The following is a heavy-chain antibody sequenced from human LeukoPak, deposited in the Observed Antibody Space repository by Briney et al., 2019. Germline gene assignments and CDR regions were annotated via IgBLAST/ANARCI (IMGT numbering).Heavy chain of an antibody. CDR1: GFTFSGSA. Sequence: GGSLRLSCAASGFTFSGSAMHWVRQASGKGLEWVGRIRSKANNYATAYVASVKGRFTISRDDSKNTAYLQMNSLKTEDTAVYYCTRHSPDFGVVKSYYYMDVWGKGTTVTVSS. CDR3: TRHSPDFGVVKSYYYMDV. V-gene: IGHV3-73*01. D-gene: IGHD3-3*01. J-gene: IGHJ6*03. CDR2: IRSKANNYAT.